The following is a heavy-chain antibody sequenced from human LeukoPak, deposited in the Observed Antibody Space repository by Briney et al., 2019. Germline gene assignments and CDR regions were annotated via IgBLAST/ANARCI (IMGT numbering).Heavy chain of an antibody. J-gene: IGHJ3*02. Sequence: GGSLRLSCAASGFTFSSYWMHWVRQAPGKGLVWVSRINTDGSSTSYADSVKGRFTISRDNAKNTLYLQMNSLRAEDTAVYYCAREGRDSEADIWGQGTMVTVSS. CDR2: INTDGSST. D-gene: IGHD2-21*01. CDR3: AREGRDSEADI. CDR1: GFTFSSYW. V-gene: IGHV3-74*01.